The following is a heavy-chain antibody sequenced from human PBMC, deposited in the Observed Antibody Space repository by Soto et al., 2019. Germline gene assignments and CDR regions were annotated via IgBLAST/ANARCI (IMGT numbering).Heavy chain of an antibody. D-gene: IGHD6-19*01. Sequence: QVQLMESGGGLVKPGGSLRLSCAASGFTFSDYYMSWIRQAPGKGLEWVSYISSSGSTIYYADSVKGRFTISRDNAKNSLYLQMNSLRAEDTAVYYCARDGRLRAYSSGWPRSGWFDPWGQGTLVTVSS. CDR2: ISSSGSTI. CDR3: ARDGRLRAYSSGWPRSGWFDP. V-gene: IGHV3-11*01. CDR1: GFTFSDYY. J-gene: IGHJ5*02.